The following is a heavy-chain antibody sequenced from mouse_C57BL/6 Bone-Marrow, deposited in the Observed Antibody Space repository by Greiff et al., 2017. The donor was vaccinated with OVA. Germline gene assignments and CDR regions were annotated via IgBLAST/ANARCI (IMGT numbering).Heavy chain of an antibody. D-gene: IGHD1-1*01. J-gene: IGHJ2*01. V-gene: IGHV1-22*01. Sequence: PLQPSVPALFTPLSSLLLSFPSSGFPFPLYILLLVIPLHLTILSWIGYLNPNHGGTSSNPNFKGKATLTVNKSSSTAYMELRSLTSEDSAVYYCAIRNYYGSSYGYWGQGTTLTVSS. CDR1: GFPFPLYI. CDR3: AIRNYYGSSYGY. CDR2: LNPNHGGT.